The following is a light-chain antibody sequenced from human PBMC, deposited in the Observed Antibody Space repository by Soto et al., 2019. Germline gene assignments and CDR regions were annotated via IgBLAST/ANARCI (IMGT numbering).Light chain of an antibody. CDR3: QQYGSSPLT. CDR1: QSVSNNY. V-gene: IGKV3-20*01. Sequence: EIVLTQSTGTLSLSPGEIASLSWVASQSVSNNYLAWYQQKPGQAPRLLIYGASNRATGIPDRFSGSGSGTDFTLTISRLEPEDFAVYYCQQYGSSPLTFGGGTKVDIK. J-gene: IGKJ4*01. CDR2: GAS.